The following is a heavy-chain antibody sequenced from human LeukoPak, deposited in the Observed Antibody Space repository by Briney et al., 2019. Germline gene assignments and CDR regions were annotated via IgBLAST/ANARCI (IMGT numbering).Heavy chain of an antibody. D-gene: IGHD2-15*01. CDR3: AKVGRLGYCSGGSCYYFDY. J-gene: IGHJ4*02. CDR2: ISWDGGST. V-gene: IGHV3-43D*03. CDR1: GFTFDDYA. Sequence: GGSLRLSCAASGFTFDDYAMHWVRQAPGKGLEWVSLISWDGGSTYYADSVKGRFTISRDNSKNSLYLQMNSLRAEDTALYYCAKVGRLGYCSGGSCYYFDYWGQGTLVTVSS.